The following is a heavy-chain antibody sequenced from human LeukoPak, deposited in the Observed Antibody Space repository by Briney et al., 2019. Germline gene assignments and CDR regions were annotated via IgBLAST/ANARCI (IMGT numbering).Heavy chain of an antibody. Sequence: PGGSLRLSCAASGFTFSSYGMHWVRQASGKGLEWVGRIRSKANSYATAYAASVKGRFTISRDDSKNTAYLQMNSLKTEDTAVYYCTRRGATGIDYWGQGTLVTVSS. V-gene: IGHV3-73*01. D-gene: IGHD5-12*01. CDR1: GFTFSSYG. J-gene: IGHJ4*02. CDR3: TRRGATGIDY. CDR2: IRSKANSYAT.